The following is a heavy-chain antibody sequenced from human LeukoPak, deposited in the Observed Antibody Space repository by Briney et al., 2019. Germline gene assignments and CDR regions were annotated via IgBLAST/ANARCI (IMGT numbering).Heavy chain of an antibody. V-gene: IGHV1-69*13. D-gene: IGHD3-9*01. Sequence: ASVKVSCKASGGTFSSYAISWVRQAPGQGLEWMGGIIPIFGTANYAQKFQGRVTITADESTSTAYMELSSLRSEDTAVYYCARDDPEYYDILTGYLRYWGQGTLVTVSS. J-gene: IGHJ4*02. CDR1: GGTFSSYA. CDR2: IIPIFGTA. CDR3: ARDDPEYYDILTGYLRY.